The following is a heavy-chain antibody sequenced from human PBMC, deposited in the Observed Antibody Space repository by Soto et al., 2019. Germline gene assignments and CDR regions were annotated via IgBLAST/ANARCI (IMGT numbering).Heavy chain of an antibody. V-gene: IGHV1-18*01. CDR2: ISGDNINS. CDR3: GRAFFYQGSDSRGYSFDAFDF. J-gene: IGHJ3*01. CDR1: GGTFSSYA. Sequence: VASVKVSCKASGGTFSSYAISWVRQAPGQPLEWMGWISGDNINSKYSQKFQGRLTMTTDTSTATASMELRSLTSDDTAVYYCGRAFFYQGSDSRGYSFDAFDFWGPGTLVTVSS. D-gene: IGHD3-22*01.